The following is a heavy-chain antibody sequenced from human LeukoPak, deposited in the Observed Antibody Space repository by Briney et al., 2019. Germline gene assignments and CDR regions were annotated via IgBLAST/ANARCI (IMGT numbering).Heavy chain of an antibody. CDR3: ARGRGVHDSHTDDYFDY. J-gene: IGHJ4*02. CDR1: GYTFTSYY. Sequence: ASVRVSCKASGYTFTSYYIHWVRQAPGQGLEWMGIINPGGGSTTYAQKFQGSRLTLTRDTSTSTVYMELSSLRSEDTAVYYCARGRGVHDSHTDDYFDYWGQGSLDSVSS. CDR2: INPGGGST. V-gene: IGHV1-46*01. D-gene: IGHD3-22*01.